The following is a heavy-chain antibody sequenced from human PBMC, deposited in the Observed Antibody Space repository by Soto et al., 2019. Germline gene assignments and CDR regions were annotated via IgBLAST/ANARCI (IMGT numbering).Heavy chain of an antibody. CDR3: ARDVLEITMTFDY. CDR1: GGSIGSGDYY. D-gene: IGHD3-22*01. J-gene: IGHJ4*02. V-gene: IGHV4-30-4*01. Sequence: PSETLSLTCTVSGGSIGSGDYYWSWIRQPPGKGLGGIGYIHHRGSSQCHPSLRGRGSFAIDTSTNQCSLELRSVTGADTAVYYCARDVLEITMTFDYGGQGTLVTVSS. CDR2: IHHRGSS.